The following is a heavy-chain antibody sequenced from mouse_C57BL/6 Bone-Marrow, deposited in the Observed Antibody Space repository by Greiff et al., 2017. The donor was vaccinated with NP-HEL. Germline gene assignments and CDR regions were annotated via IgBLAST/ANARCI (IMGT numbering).Heavy chain of an antibody. D-gene: IGHD2-3*01. CDR3: ARRNDGYSFDY. CDR1: GYAFTNYL. CDR2: INPGSGGT. V-gene: IGHV1-54*01. J-gene: IGHJ2*01. Sequence: VQRVESGAELVRPGTSVKVSCKASGYAFTNYLIEWVKQRPGQGLEWIGVINPGSGGTNYNEKFKGKATLTADKSSSTAYMQLSSLTSEDSAVYFCARRNDGYSFDYWGQGTTLTVSS.